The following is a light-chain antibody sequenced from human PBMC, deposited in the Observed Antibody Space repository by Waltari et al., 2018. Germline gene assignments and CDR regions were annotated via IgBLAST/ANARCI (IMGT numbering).Light chain of an antibody. CDR2: DAS. CDR3: QHYNNWPLT. J-gene: IGKJ4*01. V-gene: IGKV3-15*01. Sequence: ERVMTQSPATLSVSPGERATLSCRASQSVSSNLAWIQQKAGQAPRLLIYDASTRAAGIPARFSGSGSGTEFTLTISSLQSEDNAVYYCQHYNNWPLTFGGGTNVEIQ. CDR1: QSVSSN.